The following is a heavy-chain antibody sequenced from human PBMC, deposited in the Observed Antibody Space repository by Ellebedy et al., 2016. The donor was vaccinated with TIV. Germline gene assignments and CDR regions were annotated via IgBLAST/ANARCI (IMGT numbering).Heavy chain of an antibody. CDR3: ARGEQQWLLLGASHYYFHMDV. J-gene: IGHJ6*03. Sequence: AASVKVSCKASGYTFSTLDINWVRQAPGQGLEWMGWVNTNTGHPTYAPGFTGRFVFSVDTSVNTAFLEIKSLKAEDTAVYFCARGEQQWLLLGASHYYFHMDVWGKGTAVTVS. CDR1: GYTFSTLD. V-gene: IGHV7-4-1*02. D-gene: IGHD5-18*01. CDR2: VNTNTGHP.